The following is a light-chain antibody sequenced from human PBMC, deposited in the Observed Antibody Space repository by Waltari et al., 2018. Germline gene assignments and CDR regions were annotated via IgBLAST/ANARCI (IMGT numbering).Light chain of an antibody. CDR2: DAS. V-gene: IGKV1-12*01. Sequence: DIQMTQSPSSVSASVGDRVIITCRASHEISRWVAWYQQKPGQAPWFLIYDASSLQSGVPSRISGSGSGTEFNLSISSLQPEDFATYYCQQGNDFPLTFGGGTKVEI. CDR3: QQGNDFPLT. J-gene: IGKJ4*01. CDR1: HEISRW.